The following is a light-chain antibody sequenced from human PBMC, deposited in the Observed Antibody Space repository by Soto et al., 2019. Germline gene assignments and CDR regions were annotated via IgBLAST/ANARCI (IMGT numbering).Light chain of an antibody. Sequence: EIVLTQSPATLSLSPGERATLSCRASQSVSSYLAWYQQKPGQAPRLLIYDASNRATGIPARFSGSGSGTDFTLTISSLEPEDFAVYYCRQRSNWPPNGLTFGXGTKVDIK. CDR1: QSVSSY. V-gene: IGKV3-11*01. CDR2: DAS. J-gene: IGKJ4*01. CDR3: RQRSNWPPNGLT.